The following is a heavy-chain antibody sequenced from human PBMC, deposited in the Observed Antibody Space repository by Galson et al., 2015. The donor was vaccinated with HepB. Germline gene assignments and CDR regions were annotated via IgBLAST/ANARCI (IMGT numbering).Heavy chain of an antibody. J-gene: IGHJ4*02. V-gene: IGHV3-48*03. CDR1: GFTFSSYE. Sequence: SLRLSCAASGFTFSSYEMNWVRQAPGKGLEWVSYISSSGSTIYYADSVKGRFTISRDNAKNSLYLQMNSLRAEDTAVYYCARDPIVGDSSSTLFDYWGQGTLVTVSS. D-gene: IGHD6-6*01. CDR2: ISSSGSTI. CDR3: ARDPIVGDSSSTLFDY.